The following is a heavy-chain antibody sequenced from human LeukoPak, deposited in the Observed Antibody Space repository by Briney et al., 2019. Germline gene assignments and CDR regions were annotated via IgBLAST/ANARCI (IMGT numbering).Heavy chain of an antibody. CDR3: ARDLHYAFDI. J-gene: IGHJ3*02. V-gene: IGHV3-48*01. CDR2: LGAIGSSTI. Sequence: GGSLRLSCAASGFTFSSYSMNWVRQAPGKGLEWVSYLGAIGSSTISYADSVMGRFTISRDNAKNSVFLQMNSLRAEDTAVYYCARDLHYAFDIWGQGTMVTVSS. CDR1: GFTFSSYS.